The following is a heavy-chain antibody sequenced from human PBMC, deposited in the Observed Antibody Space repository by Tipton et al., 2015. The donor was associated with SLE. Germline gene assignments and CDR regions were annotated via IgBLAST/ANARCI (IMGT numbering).Heavy chain of an antibody. D-gene: IGHD6-13*01. CDR1: GFTFSSYA. Sequence: GSLRLSCAASGFTFSSYAMSWVRQAPGKGLEWVSVIYSGGSTYYADSVKGRFTISRDNSKNTLYLQMNSLRAEDTAVYYCAREWQQLWYFDLWGRDTLVTVSS. CDR3: AREWQQLWYFDL. CDR2: IYSGGST. J-gene: IGHJ2*01. V-gene: IGHV3-23*03.